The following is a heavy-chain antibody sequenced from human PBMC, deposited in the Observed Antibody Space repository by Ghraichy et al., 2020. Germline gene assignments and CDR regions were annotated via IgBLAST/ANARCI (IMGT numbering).Heavy chain of an antibody. CDR2: IIPIFGTA. CDR1: GGTFSSYA. D-gene: IGHD3-10*01. CDR3: ARDSRGTMVQGVIYFDY. Sequence: SVKVSCKASGGTFSSYAISWVRQAPGQGLEWMGGIIPIFGTANYAQKFQGRVTITADKSTSTAYMELSSLRSEDTAVYYCARDSRGTMVQGVIYFDYWGQGTLVTVSS. J-gene: IGHJ4*02. V-gene: IGHV1-69*06.